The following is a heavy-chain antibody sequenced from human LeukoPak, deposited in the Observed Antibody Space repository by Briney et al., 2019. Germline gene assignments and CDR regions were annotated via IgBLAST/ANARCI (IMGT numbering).Heavy chain of an antibody. D-gene: IGHD1-26*01. CDR2: IKQDGSEK. Sequence: GGSLRLSCAASGFTFKSYWMSWVRQAPGKGLEWVANIKQDGSEKYYVDSVKGRFTISRDNAKNSLYLQMNSLRAEDTAVYYCASVREWQLQNAPFDSWGQGTLVTVSS. V-gene: IGHV3-7*01. J-gene: IGHJ5*01. CDR1: GFTFKSYW. CDR3: ASVREWQLQNAPFDS.